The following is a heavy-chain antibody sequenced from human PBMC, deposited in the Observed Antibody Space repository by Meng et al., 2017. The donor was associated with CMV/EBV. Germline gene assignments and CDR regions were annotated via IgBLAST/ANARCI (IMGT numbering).Heavy chain of an antibody. CDR3: AHSSTYYYYYGMDV. CDR1: GFSLSTSGVG. CDR2: IYWNDDK. J-gene: IGHJ6*02. V-gene: IGHV2-5*01. Sequence: SGPTLVKPTQTLTLTCTFSGFSLSTSGVGVGWIRQPPGKALEWLALIYWNDDKRYSPSLKSRLTITKGTSKNQVVLTMTNMDPVDTATYYCAHSSTYYYYYGMDVWGQGTTVTVSS.